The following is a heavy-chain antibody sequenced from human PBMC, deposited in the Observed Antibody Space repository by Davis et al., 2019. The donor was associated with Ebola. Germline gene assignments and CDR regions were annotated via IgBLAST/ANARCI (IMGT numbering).Heavy chain of an antibody. CDR1: GFTFSSYA. D-gene: IGHD5-12*01. J-gene: IGHJ4*02. Sequence: PGGSLRLSCAASGFTFSSYAMSWVRQAPGKGPERISAISGRGGNTYYADSVKGRFTISRDNSKNTVYLQMDSLRAEDTAVYYCAKDGRGSNPYYFDFWGQGAVVTVSS. V-gene: IGHV3-23*01. CDR2: ISGRGGNT. CDR3: AKDGRGSNPYYFDF.